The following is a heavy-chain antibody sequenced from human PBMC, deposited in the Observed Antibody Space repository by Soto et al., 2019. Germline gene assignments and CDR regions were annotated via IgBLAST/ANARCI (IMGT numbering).Heavy chain of an antibody. V-gene: IGHV4-31*03. CDR2: IYHSGST. Sequence: SETLSLTCTVSGGSIRRSDYYWSWVRQHPQRGLEWVGYIYHSGSTFYNPSLRSRVVISVDTSQNQFSLNLTSVTAADTAVYYCERVEAFIRSLGYFDYWGQGLRVTVSS. CDR1: GGSIRRSDYY. CDR3: ERVEAFIRSLGYFDY. D-gene: IGHD3-16*01. J-gene: IGHJ4*02.